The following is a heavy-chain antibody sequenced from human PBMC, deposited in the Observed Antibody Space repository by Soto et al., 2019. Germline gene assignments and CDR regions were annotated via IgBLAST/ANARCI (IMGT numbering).Heavy chain of an antibody. CDR3: ASVASEMATASAFDI. D-gene: IGHD5-18*01. J-gene: IGHJ3*02. CDR1: GGTFRRYA. Sequence: SVKVYCKASGGTFRRYAISWVRQAPGQGLEWMGGIIPIFGTANYAQKFQGRVTITADESTSTAYMELSSLRSEDTAVYYCASVASEMATASAFDIWGQGKMVTVSS. V-gene: IGHV1-69*01. CDR2: IIPIFGTA.